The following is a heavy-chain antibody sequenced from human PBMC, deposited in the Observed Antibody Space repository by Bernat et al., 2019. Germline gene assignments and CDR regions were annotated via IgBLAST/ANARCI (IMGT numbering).Heavy chain of an antibody. J-gene: IGHJ6*02. D-gene: IGHD5-18*01. CDR1: GFTFSSYA. CDR2: ISYDGSNK. V-gene: IGHV3-30-3*01. Sequence: QVQLVESGGGVVQPGRSLRLSCAASGFTFSSYAMHWVRQAPGKGLEWVAVISYDGSNKYYAESVKGRFTISRDNSKNTLYLQMNSLRAEDTAVYYCARDRLWDTAMVGVDYYYYYGMDVWDQGTTVTVSS. CDR3: ARDRLWDTAMVGVDYYYYYGMDV.